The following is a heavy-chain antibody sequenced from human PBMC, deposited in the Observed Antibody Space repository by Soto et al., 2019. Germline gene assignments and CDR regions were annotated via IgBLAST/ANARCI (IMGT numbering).Heavy chain of an antibody. D-gene: IGHD2-21*01. J-gene: IGHJ5*02. Sequence: ASVKVSCKVSGYTLTELSMHWVRQAPGKGLEWMGGFDPEDGETIYAQKFQGRVTMTEDTSTDTAYMELSSQRSEDTAVYYCATYRIAVVNARGVWFDPWGQGTLVTVSS. CDR3: ATYRIAVVNARGVWFDP. V-gene: IGHV1-24*01. CDR2: FDPEDGET. CDR1: GYTLTELS.